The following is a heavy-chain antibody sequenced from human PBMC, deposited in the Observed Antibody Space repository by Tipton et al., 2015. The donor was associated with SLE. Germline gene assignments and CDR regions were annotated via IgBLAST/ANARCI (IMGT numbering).Heavy chain of an antibody. CDR3: VRDVKGLDVDY. CDR1: GYTFSNYG. CDR2: MNVYRGNT. J-gene: IGHJ4*02. Sequence: QLVQSGPEVKKPGASVIISCKTSGYTFSNYGITWVRQAPGQGLEYMGWMNVYRGNTNYAQKFQGRVTVTTDTSTTTAYMELRSLRSDDTAVYYCVRDVKGLDVDYWGPGSLLTVSS. D-gene: IGHD5-24*01. V-gene: IGHV1-18*01.